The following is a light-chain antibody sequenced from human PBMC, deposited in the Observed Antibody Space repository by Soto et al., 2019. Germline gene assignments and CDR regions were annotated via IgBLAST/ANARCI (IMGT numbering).Light chain of an antibody. J-gene: IGKJ2*01. Sequence: EILLTQSPASLSLSPGERATLSCRASQSVDSFLAWYQQKPGRTPRLLIYDTSNRATGIPARFSGSGSGTDFTLTISRLEPEDFAVYYCQVRTDWPPFKFTFGQGTNLEVK. CDR1: QSVDSF. V-gene: IGKV3-11*01. CDR2: DTS. CDR3: QVRTDWPPFKFT.